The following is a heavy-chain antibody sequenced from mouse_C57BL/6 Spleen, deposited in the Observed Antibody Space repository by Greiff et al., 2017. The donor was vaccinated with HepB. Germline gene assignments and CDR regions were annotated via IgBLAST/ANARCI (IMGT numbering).Heavy chain of an antibody. CDR3: ANPLGYGSNWYFDV. V-gene: IGHV1-81*01. CDR2: IYPRSGNT. D-gene: IGHD1-1*01. Sequence: QVQLKQSGAELARPGASVKLSCKASGYTFTSYGISWVKQRTGQGLEWIGEIYPRSGNTYYNEKFKGKATLTADKSSSTAYMELRSLTSEDSAVYFCANPLGYGSNWYFDVWGTGTTVTVSS. J-gene: IGHJ1*03. CDR1: GYTFTSYG.